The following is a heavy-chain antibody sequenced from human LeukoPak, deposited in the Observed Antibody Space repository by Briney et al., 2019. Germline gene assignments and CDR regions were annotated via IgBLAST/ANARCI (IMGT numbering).Heavy chain of an antibody. J-gene: IGHJ3*02. V-gene: IGHV4-59*08. Sequence: PSETLSLTCTVSGGSISSYYWSWIRQPPGKGLEWIGYIYYSGSTNYNPSLKSRVTISVDTSKNQFSLKLSSVTAADTAVYYCARTDSRGAFDIWGQGTMVTVSS. CDR3: ARTDSRGAFDI. CDR2: IYYSGST. CDR1: GGSISSYY. D-gene: IGHD6-19*01.